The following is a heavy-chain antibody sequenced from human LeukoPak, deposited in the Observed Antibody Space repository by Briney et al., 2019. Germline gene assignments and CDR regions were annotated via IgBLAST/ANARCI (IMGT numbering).Heavy chain of an antibody. Sequence: SETLSLTCAVYGGSFSGYYWSWIRQPPGKGLEWIGEINHSGSTNYNPSLKSRVTISVDTSKKQFSLKLSSVTAADTAVYYCARGRIAVAGSRLNYMDVWGKGTTVTVSS. D-gene: IGHD6-19*01. J-gene: IGHJ6*03. V-gene: IGHV4-34*01. CDR1: GGSFSGYY. CDR2: INHSGST. CDR3: ARGRIAVAGSRLNYMDV.